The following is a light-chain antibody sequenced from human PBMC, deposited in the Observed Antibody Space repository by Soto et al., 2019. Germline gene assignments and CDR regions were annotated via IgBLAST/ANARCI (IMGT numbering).Light chain of an antibody. J-gene: IGKJ2*01. CDR2: GAS. CDR3: QQYGSSPYT. V-gene: IGKV3-20*01. CDR1: QRVSSDY. Sequence: EFVLTQSPGTLSLSPGERATLSCRASQRVSSDYLAWYQQKPGQAPRLVIYGASSRATGIPDRFSGSGSGSDFTLTISRLEPEDFAVYYCQQYGSSPYTFGQGTELKIK.